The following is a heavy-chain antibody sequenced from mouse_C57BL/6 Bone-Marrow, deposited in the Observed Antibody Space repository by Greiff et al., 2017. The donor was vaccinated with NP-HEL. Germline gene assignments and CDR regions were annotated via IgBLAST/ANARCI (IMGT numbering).Heavy chain of an antibody. D-gene: IGHD1-2*01. V-gene: IGHV5-16*01. CDR1: GFTFSDYY. Sequence: EVKLMESEGGLVQPGSSMKLSCTASGFTFSDYYMAWVRQVPEKGLEWVANINYDGSSTYYLDSLKSRFIISRDNAKNILYLQMSSLKSEDTATYYCARHYAMDYWGQGTSVTVSS. J-gene: IGHJ4*01. CDR3: ARHYAMDY. CDR2: INYDGSST.